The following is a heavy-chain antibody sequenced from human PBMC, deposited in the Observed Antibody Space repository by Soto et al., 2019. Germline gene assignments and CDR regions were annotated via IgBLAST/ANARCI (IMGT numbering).Heavy chain of an antibody. V-gene: IGHV3-21*01. CDR1: GFTLSSYS. D-gene: IGHD2-2*02. J-gene: IGHJ3*02. CDR3: ARDSFVVVPAAIGPNPRPPITRGEAFEI. Sequence: PGGSLRLSCAASGFTLSSYSMNWVRQAPGKGLEWVSSISSSSSYIYYADSVTGRFTISRDNAKNSLYLQMNSLRAEDTAVYYCARDSFVVVPAAIGPNPRPPITRGEAFEIWGQGTMITFS. CDR2: ISSSSSYI.